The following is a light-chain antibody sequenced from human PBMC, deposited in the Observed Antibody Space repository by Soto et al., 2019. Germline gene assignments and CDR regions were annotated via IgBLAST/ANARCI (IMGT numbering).Light chain of an antibody. Sequence: QSVLTQPRSVSGAPGQRVSIYCTGSTXNIGAPYDVHWYQHLPGTAPKLLIYGDNNRPSGVPDRFSGSKSGTSASLAITRLQAEDEADYYCQSYDISLHNYVFGTGTKVTVL. J-gene: IGLJ1*01. V-gene: IGLV1-40*01. CDR2: GDN. CDR3: QSYDISLHNYV. CDR1: TXNIGAPYD.